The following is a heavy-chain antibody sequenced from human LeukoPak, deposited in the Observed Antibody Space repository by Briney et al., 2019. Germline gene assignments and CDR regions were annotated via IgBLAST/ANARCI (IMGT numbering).Heavy chain of an antibody. Sequence: GASVKVSCKASGYTFTSYAMNRVRQVPGQGLEWMGWINTNTGSPTYAQAFTGRFVFSLGTSVSTAYLQISSLKTEDTAVYYCACYYCGDYWGQGTLVTVSS. V-gene: IGHV7-4-1*02. CDR2: INTNTGSP. J-gene: IGHJ4*02. D-gene: IGHD2-21*01. CDR3: ACYYCGDY. CDR1: GYTFTSYA.